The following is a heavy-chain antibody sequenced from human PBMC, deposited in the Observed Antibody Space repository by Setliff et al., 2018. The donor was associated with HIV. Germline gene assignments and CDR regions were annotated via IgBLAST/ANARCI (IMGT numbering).Heavy chain of an antibody. CDR3: AGPYFFTY. Sequence: PGGSLRLSCAASGFTLSNFWMTWVRQAPGKGLEWVANINQEGTEKYYVGSVKGRFTISRDNSKNSYYLQMDSLRAEDTAVYYCAGPYFFTYWGQGTLVTVSS. CDR2: INQEGTEK. CDR1: GFTLSNFW. V-gene: IGHV3-7*03. J-gene: IGHJ4*02. D-gene: IGHD1-26*01.